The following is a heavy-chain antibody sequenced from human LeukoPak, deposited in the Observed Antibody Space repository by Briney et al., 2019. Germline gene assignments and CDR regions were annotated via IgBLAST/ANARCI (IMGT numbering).Heavy chain of an antibody. CDR3: ARDAGSSWSFGY. Sequence: GGSLRLSCAASGFTFSDYYMNWIRQAPGKGLEWVSYISSSGSTIYYADSVKGRFTISRDNAKNSIYLQMNSLRDEDTAVYYCARDAGSSWSFGYWGQGTLVTVSS. CDR2: ISSSGSTI. V-gene: IGHV3-11*04. J-gene: IGHJ4*02. CDR1: GFTFSDYY. D-gene: IGHD6-13*01.